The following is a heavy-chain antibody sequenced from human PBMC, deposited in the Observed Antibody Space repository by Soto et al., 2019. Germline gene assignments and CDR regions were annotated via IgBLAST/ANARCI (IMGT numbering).Heavy chain of an antibody. D-gene: IGHD3-3*01. Sequence: ASVKVSCKASGYAFTSYYMHWVRQAPGQGLEWMGIINPSGGSTSYAQKFQGRVTMTRDTSTSTAYMELSSLRSEDTAVYYCARGRGLRFLEWSPGWFDPWGQGTLVTVSS. V-gene: IGHV1-46*01. J-gene: IGHJ5*02. CDR1: GYAFTSYY. CDR2: INPSGGST. CDR3: ARGRGLRFLEWSPGWFDP.